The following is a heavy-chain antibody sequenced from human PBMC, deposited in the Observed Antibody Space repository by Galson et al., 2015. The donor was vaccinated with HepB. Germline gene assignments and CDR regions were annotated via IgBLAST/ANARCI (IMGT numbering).Heavy chain of an antibody. CDR1: GFTFSSYN. V-gene: IGHV3-48*02. CDR2: ISSSGNII. CDR3: TRVGGGWRGFDY. J-gene: IGHJ4*02. D-gene: IGHD6-19*01. Sequence: LSCAASGFTFSSYNMNWVRQAPGKGLEWVSYISSSGNIIYYADSVKGRFTISRDNAKDSLYLQMNSLRDEDTAVYYCTRVGGGWRGFDYWGQGTLVTVSS.